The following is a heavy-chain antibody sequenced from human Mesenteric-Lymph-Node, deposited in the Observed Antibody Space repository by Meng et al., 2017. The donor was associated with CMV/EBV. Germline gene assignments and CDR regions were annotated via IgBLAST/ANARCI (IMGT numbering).Heavy chain of an antibody. CDR2: INSGGGSA. CDR3: ARDWGVAAAGPPTFFEY. Sequence: YNFRTFYMHWVRQAPGKGLEWMGIINSGGGSATYAQKFQGRLSITRDTSTSTVNMELNSLRSEDTAVYYCARDWGVAAAGPPTFFEYWGQGTLVTVSS. D-gene: IGHD6-13*01. V-gene: IGHV1-46*01. CDR1: YNFRTFY. J-gene: IGHJ4*02.